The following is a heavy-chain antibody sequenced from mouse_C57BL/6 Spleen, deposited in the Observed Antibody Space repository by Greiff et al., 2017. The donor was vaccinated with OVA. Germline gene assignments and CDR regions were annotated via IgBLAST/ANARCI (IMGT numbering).Heavy chain of an antibody. CDR2: IDPETGGT. V-gene: IGHV1-15*01. D-gene: IGHD1-1*01. J-gene: IGHJ2*01. Sequence: VQLQQSGAELVRPGASVTLSCKASGYTFTDYEMHWVKQTPVHGLEWIGAIDPETGGTAYNQKFKGKAILTADKSSSTAYMELRSLTSEDSAVYYCTRGITTVVAPFDYWGQGTTLTVSS. CDR3: TRGITTVVAPFDY. CDR1: GYTFTDYE.